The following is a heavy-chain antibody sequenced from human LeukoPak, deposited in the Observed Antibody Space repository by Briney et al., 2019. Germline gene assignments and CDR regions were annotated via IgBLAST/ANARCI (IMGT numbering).Heavy chain of an antibody. CDR1: GFTFSSYS. V-gene: IGHV3-21*01. Sequence: GGSLRLSCAASGFTFSSYSMNWVRQAPGKGLEWVSSISSSSSYIYYADSVKGRFTISRDNAKNSLYLQMNSLRAEDTAVYYCARDQSSYYYDSSGYYYSSNYFDYWGQGTLVTVSS. CDR3: ARDQSSYYYDSSGYYYSSNYFDY. CDR2: ISSSSSYI. J-gene: IGHJ4*02. D-gene: IGHD3-22*01.